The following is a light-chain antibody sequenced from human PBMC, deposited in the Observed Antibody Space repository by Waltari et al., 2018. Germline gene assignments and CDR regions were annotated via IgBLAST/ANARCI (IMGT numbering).Light chain of an antibody. CDR1: SSNIGSHT. CDR2: RNN. CDR3: AAWDDSLNGVI. Sequence: QSVLTQPPSASGTPGQRITISCSGSSSNIGSHTVNWYQQLPGTAPKVLIHRNNQRPSGVPDRFSGSKSGTAASLAISGLQSEDEAEYHCAAWDDSLNGVIFGGGTKLTVL. V-gene: IGLV1-44*01. J-gene: IGLJ2*01.